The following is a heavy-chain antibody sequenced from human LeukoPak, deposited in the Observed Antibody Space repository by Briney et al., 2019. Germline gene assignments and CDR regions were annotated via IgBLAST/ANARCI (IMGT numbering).Heavy chain of an antibody. CDR2: IIPIFGTA. Sequence: SVKVSRKASGGTFSSYAISWVRQAPGQGLEWMGGIIPIFGTANYAQKFQGRVTITTDESTSTAYMELSSLRSEDTAVYYCASPGSGYSYGYLGYWGQGTLVTVSS. V-gene: IGHV1-69*05. J-gene: IGHJ4*02. CDR3: ASPGSGYSYGYLGY. D-gene: IGHD5-18*01. CDR1: GGTFSSYA.